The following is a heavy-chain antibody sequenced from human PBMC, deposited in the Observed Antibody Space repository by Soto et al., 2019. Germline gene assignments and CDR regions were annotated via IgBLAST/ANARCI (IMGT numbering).Heavy chain of an antibody. D-gene: IGHD6-6*01. CDR3: AGQEGYRSIAARPAKGALRFDP. J-gene: IGHJ5*02. V-gene: IGHV1-69*12. CDR1: GGTFSSYA. Sequence: QVQLVQSGAEVTKPGSSVKVSCKASGGTFSSYAISWVRQAPGQGLEWMGGIIPIFGTANYAQKFQGRVTITADESTSTAYMELSILRPEDRAVYYCAGQEGYRSIAARPAKGALRFDPWGQGTLVAVSS. CDR2: IIPIFGTA.